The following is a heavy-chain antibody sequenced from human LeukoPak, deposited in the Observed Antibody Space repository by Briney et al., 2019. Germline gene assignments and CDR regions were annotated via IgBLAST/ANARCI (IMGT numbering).Heavy chain of an antibody. J-gene: IGHJ5*02. Sequence: PSETLSLTCSVSGGPITVYHWIWIRQPPGKGLEFIGYIHYTGSTNYNPSLKSRVTISVDTPKNQFSLKLSSVTAADTAVYYCARRGIVGYCSGGSCYLGKSNWFDPWGQGTLVTVSS. CDR1: GGPITVYH. CDR2: IHYTGST. D-gene: IGHD2-15*01. CDR3: ARRGIVGYCSGGSCYLGKSNWFDP. V-gene: IGHV4-59*12.